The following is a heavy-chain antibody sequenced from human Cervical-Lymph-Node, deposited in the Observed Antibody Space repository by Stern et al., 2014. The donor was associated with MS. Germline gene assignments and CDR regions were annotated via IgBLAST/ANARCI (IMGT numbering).Heavy chain of an antibody. CDR1: GFNFRTYW. V-gene: IGHV3-74*02. D-gene: IGHD1-1*01. CDR3: ASAYRAS. J-gene: IGHJ4*02. CDR2: INGDGTVS. Sequence: EVQLVESGGGIVQPGGSLMISCVASGFNFRTYWMHWVRQGPGKGLEWVSRINGDGTVSTYAGSVRGRFTISRNNANNTMSLQLDNMRVEDTAIYYCASAYRASWGQGTLVTVST.